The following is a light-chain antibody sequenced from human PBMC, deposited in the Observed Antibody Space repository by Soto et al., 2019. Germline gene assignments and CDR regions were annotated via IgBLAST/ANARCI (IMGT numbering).Light chain of an antibody. J-gene: IGKJ5*01. V-gene: IGKV3-20*01. CDR3: QQYGSSQIT. CDR2: GAS. Sequence: EIVLTQSPGTLSLSPGERATLSCRASQSVSSSYLAWYQQKPGQAPRLLIYGASSRATGIPDRFSGSGSGTDFTLTISRLEPEDFAVYYCQQYGSSQITFGQGTRLLIK. CDR1: QSVSSSY.